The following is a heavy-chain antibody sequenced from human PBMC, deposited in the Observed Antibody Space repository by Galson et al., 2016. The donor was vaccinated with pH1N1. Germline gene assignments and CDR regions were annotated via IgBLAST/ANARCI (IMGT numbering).Heavy chain of an antibody. CDR1: GGSISSSSYF. J-gene: IGHJ6*03. V-gene: IGHV4-39*07. Sequence: SETLSLTCIVSGGSISSSSYFWGWVRQPPGKGLEWIGNIYYNGDTYYKPSLKSRVTISIETSKIQFSRRLRSVTAADTAVYYCVRGIRPHYYMDVWDKGTTVTV. CDR3: VRGIRPHYYMDV. CDR2: IYYNGDT.